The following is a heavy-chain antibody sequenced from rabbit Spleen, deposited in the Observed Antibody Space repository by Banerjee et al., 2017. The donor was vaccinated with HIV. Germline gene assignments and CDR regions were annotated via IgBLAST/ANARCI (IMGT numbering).Heavy chain of an antibody. D-gene: IGHD2-1*01. CDR1: GFSFSSRYY. V-gene: IGHV1S40*01. J-gene: IGHJ4*01. Sequence: QSLEESGGGLVQPEGSLTLTCTASGFSFSSRYYMCWVRQAPGKGLEWIGCIGSGATGNTYYASWAKGRFTISKTSSTTVTLQMTSLTVADTATYFCAIATMTMVITDLWGPGTLVTVS. CDR3: AIATMTMVITDL. CDR2: IGSGATGNT.